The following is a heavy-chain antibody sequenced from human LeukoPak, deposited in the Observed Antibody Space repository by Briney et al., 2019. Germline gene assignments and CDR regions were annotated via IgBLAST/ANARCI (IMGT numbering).Heavy chain of an antibody. Sequence: GASVNVSCKASGYTFTGYYLHWVRQAPGQGLEWMGWINPNSGGTNYAQKFQGWVIMTRDTSISTAYMELSRLRSDDTAVYYCATSGTTESAFDIWGQGTLVTVSS. CDR1: GYTFTGYY. D-gene: IGHD1-7*01. V-gene: IGHV1-2*04. CDR2: INPNSGGT. J-gene: IGHJ3*02. CDR3: ATSGTTESAFDI.